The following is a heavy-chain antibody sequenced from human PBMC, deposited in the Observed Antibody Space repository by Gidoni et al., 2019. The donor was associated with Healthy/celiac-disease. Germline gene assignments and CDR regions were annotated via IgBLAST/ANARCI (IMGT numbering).Heavy chain of an antibody. CDR3: AKDPRYYYDSIVDYFDY. D-gene: IGHD3-22*01. Sequence: EVQLLASGVGLVQPGGSLRLSCSASGFTFRRYAMSWVRQAPGKGLEWGSAISGSGGSTYYADSVKGRFTISRDNSKNTLYLQMNSLRAEDTAVYYCAKDPRYYYDSIVDYFDYWGQGTLVTVSS. CDR1: GFTFRRYA. V-gene: IGHV3-23*01. CDR2: ISGSGGST. J-gene: IGHJ4*02.